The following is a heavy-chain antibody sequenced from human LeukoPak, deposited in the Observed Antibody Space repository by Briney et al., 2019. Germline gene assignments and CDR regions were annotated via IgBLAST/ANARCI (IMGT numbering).Heavy chain of an antibody. CDR1: GVSITSYS. CDR3: TRERKGGYFDY. J-gene: IGHJ4*02. CDR2: IMASGST. D-gene: IGHD3-16*01. V-gene: IGHV4-4*07. Sequence: PSETLSLTCTVSGVSITSYSWSWIRQPAGKGLECIGRIMASGSTNYNPSLKSRFTMSVDTSKNQFSLKLTSVTAADTAVYYCTRERKGGYFDYWGQGTLVTVSS.